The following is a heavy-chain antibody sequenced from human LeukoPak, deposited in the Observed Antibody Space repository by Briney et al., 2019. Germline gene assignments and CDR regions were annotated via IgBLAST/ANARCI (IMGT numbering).Heavy chain of an antibody. D-gene: IGHD3-22*01. J-gene: IGHJ5*02. CDR1: GYTFRSYG. CDR3: ARTIAPYYYDSSGLNPPFDP. V-gene: IGHV1-18*01. CDR2: ISAYNGNT. Sequence: ASVKVSCKASGYTFRSYGISWVRQAPAQGLEWMGWISAYNGNTNYAQKLQGRVTMTTDTSTSTAYMELRSLRSDDTAVYYCARTIAPYYYDSSGLNPPFDPWGQGTLVTVSS.